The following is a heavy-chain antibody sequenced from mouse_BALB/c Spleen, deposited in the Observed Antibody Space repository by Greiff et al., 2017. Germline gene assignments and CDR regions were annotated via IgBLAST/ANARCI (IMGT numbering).Heavy chain of an antibody. Sequence: EVQGVESGGGLVKPGGSLKLSCAASGFTFSSYAMSWVRQSPEKRLEWVAEISSGGSYTYYPDTVTGRFTISRDNAKNTLYLEMSSLRSEDTAMYYCAREGNGSAWFAYWGQGTLVTVSA. CDR3: AREGNGSAWFAY. CDR1: GFTFSSYA. J-gene: IGHJ3*01. V-gene: IGHV5-9-4*01. CDR2: ISSGGSYT. D-gene: IGHD1-1*02.